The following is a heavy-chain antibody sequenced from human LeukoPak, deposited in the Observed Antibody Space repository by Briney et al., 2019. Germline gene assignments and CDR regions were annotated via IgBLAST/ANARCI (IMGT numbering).Heavy chain of an antibody. CDR1: GYTFTSYA. CDR2: INTNTGNP. D-gene: IGHD3-3*01. Sequence: ASVKVSCKASGYTFTSYAMNWVRQAPGQGLEWMGWINTNTGNPTYAQGFTGRFVFSLDTSVSTAYLQISSLKAEDTAVYYCARDTYYDFWSGYYGPDYYYYMDVWGKGTTVTISS. V-gene: IGHV7-4-1*02. J-gene: IGHJ6*03. CDR3: ARDTYYDFWSGYYGPDYYYYMDV.